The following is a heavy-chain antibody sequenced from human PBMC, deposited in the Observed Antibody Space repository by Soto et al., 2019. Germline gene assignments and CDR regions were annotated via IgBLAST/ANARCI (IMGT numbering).Heavy chain of an antibody. CDR2: ISLDGNNK. CDR3: AGLDTSMVRTPGY. J-gene: IGHJ4*02. V-gene: IGHV3-30*04. D-gene: IGHD5-18*01. CDR1: GFSFSSIA. Sequence: GGSLRLSCAASGFSFSSIAMHWVRQAPGKGLEWVAVISLDGNNKYYADSVKGRFTISRDNAKNTLYLQMNSLRAEDTAVYYWAGLDTSMVRTPGYWGQGTLVTVSS.